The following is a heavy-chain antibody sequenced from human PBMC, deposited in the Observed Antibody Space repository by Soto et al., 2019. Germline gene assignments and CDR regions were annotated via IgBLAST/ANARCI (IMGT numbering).Heavy chain of an antibody. CDR3: ANEDSGSYEGMGAFDI. V-gene: IGHV3-9*01. J-gene: IGHJ3*02. D-gene: IGHD1-26*01. CDR1: GFTFDDYA. Sequence: HPGGSLRLSCAASGFTFDDYAMHWVRQAPGKGLEWVSGISWNSGSIGYADSVKGRFTISRDNAKNSLYLQMNSLRAEDTALYYCANEDSGSYEGMGAFDIWGQGTMVTVSS. CDR2: ISWNSGSI.